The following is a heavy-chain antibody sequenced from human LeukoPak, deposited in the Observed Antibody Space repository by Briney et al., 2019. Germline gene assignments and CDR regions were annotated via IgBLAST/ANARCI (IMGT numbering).Heavy chain of an antibody. CDR1: GFTCSSYW. J-gene: IGHJ4*02. CDR3: SSGYYYDLFDY. CDR2: INSDGSST. V-gene: IGHV3-74*01. Sequence: GGSLRLXCAASGFTCSSYWMHWGRQAPGKGLVWVSRINSDGSSTSYADSVKGRFTISRDNAKNTLYLQMNSLRAEDTAVYYCSSGYYYDLFDYWGQGTLVTVSS. D-gene: IGHD3-22*01.